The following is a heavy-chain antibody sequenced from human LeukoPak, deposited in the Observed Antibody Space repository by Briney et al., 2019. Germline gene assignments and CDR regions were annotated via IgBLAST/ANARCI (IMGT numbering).Heavy chain of an antibody. Sequence: SETLSLTCTVSGGSISSHYWSWIRQPPGKGLEWIGYIYYSGSTNYNPSLKSRVTISVDTSKNQFSLKLSSVTAADTAVYYCARDQRSGYWGQGTLVTVSS. V-gene: IGHV4-59*11. D-gene: IGHD3-3*01. CDR3: ARDQRSGY. J-gene: IGHJ4*02. CDR2: IYYSGST. CDR1: GGSISSHY.